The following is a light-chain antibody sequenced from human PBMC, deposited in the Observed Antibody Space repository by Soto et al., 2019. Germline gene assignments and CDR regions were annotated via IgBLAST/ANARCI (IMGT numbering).Light chain of an antibody. V-gene: IGLV2-8*01. CDR2: EVG. CDR3: NSYAGSNNWV. J-gene: IGLJ3*02. CDR1: SSEIGGYNY. Sequence: QSALTQPPSASGSPGQSVTISCTGTSSEIGGYNYVSWYQQHSGKAPKLMISEVGKPPSGVPDRFSGSKSGNTASLTVSGLQAEDEADYYCNSYAGSNNWVFGGGTKLTVL.